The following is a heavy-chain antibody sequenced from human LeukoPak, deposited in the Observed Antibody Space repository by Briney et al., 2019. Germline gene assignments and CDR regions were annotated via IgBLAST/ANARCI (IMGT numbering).Heavy chain of an antibody. CDR3: ARIGAGSSRDY. CDR1: GFTFSNFA. D-gene: IGHD6-13*01. CDR2: IVGSSST. J-gene: IGHJ4*02. Sequence: GGSLRLSCAASGFTFSNFAMTWVRHAPGKGLEWVSSIVGSSSTYYADSLKGRFTSSRDNAKNSLYLQMNSLRAEDTAVYYCARIGAGSSRDYWGQGTLVTVSS. V-gene: IGHV3-21*01.